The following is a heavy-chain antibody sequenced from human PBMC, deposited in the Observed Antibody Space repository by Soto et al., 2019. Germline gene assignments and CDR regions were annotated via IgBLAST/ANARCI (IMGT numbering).Heavy chain of an antibody. V-gene: IGHV3-74*01. CDR1: GFTFNTHW. CDR2: INSHGSIT. CDR3: ARAMTSVGAAAKGDF. J-gene: IGHJ4*02. D-gene: IGHD1-26*01. Sequence: EVQLVESGGGLILPGGSLRLSCAASGFTFNTHWMHWVRQAPGKGLVWVSRINSHGSITDYADSVKGRFSISRDNPRNTLYLQMNSLSPEDTAVYYCARAMTSVGAAAKGDFWGQGTLVTVSS.